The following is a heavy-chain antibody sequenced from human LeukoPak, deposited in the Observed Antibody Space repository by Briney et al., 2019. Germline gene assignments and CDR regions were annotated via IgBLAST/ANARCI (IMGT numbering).Heavy chain of an antibody. D-gene: IGHD1-7*01. CDR1: GGSISSSSYY. V-gene: IGHV4-39*01. CDR3: ARRNYDALFDY. CDR2: IYYSGST. Sequence: SETLSLTCTVSGGSISSSSYYWGWIRQPPGKGLEWIGSIYYSGSTYYNPSLKSRVTISVDTSKNQFSLKLSSVTAADTAVYYCARRNYDALFDYWGQGTLVTVSS. J-gene: IGHJ4*02.